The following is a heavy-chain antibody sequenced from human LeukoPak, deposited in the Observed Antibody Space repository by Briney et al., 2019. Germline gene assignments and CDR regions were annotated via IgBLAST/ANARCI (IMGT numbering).Heavy chain of an antibody. D-gene: IGHD3-16*01. CDR3: VRGGGSFDS. CDR1: GFTFSGFW. Sequence: QPGGSLRLSCAASGFTFSGFWMSWVRQAPTKGLEWVANIKYDGGDKRYVDSVKGRFTVSRDNANNSLYLQMNSLRAEDTAVYYCVRGGGSFDSWGQGTLVTVSS. CDR2: IKYDGGDK. V-gene: IGHV3-7*04. J-gene: IGHJ4*02.